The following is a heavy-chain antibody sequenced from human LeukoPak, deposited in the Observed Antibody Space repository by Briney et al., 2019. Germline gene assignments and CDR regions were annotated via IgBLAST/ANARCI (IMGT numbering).Heavy chain of an antibody. CDR1: GFTFSNYD. D-gene: IGHD3-22*01. CDR3: ARERGGYYERNGYSDY. Sequence: GGSLRLSCAASGFTFSNYDMHWVRQTPGKGLEWMAVISYDGRNKYYVDSVKGRFTISRDNSKNTLYLQMNSLRAEDTAVYYCARERGGYYERNGYSDYWGQGTLVSVSS. J-gene: IGHJ4*02. CDR2: ISYDGRNK. V-gene: IGHV3-30*03.